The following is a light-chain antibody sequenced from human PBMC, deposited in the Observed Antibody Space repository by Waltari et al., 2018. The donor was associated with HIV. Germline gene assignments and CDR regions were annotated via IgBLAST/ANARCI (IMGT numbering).Light chain of an antibody. CDR3: MQALEIPLT. CDR1: QSLLHNNGYNY. Sequence: DIVMTQPPFFLPVSPGEPASISCRSSQSLLHNNGYNYLYWYMQRPGQSPQLLNYLASHRASGVPDRFSGSGSGTDFTLHIKKVEADDVGLYFCMQALEIPLTFGGGTKVEIK. V-gene: IGKV2-28*01. CDR2: LAS. J-gene: IGKJ4*01.